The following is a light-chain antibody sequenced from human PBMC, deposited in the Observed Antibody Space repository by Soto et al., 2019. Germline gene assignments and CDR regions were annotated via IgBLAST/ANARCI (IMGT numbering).Light chain of an antibody. Sequence: DIQMTQSPSTLSGSVGDRVTITCRASQTISSWLAWYQQKPGKAPKLLIDKASTLKSGVPSRFSVSGSGTEFTLTISSLQTDDFATYYGQHYNSYSAAFGQGTKVELK. J-gene: IGKJ1*01. CDR1: QTISSW. CDR2: KAS. CDR3: QHYNSYSAA. V-gene: IGKV1-5*03.